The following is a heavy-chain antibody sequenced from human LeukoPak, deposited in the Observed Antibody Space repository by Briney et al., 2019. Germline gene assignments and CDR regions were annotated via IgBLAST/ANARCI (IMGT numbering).Heavy chain of an antibody. V-gene: IGHV4-4*08. Sequence: SETLSLTCTVSGGSITSHFWTWIRQAPGKGLEWVGYVSKSGSTNYNPSLQSRITISVDTSKNQFFLKLTSMTAADTAVYFCARDDYGVFNAFDVWGQGTVVTVSS. D-gene: IGHD3-16*01. CDR1: GGSITSHF. CDR3: ARDDYGVFNAFDV. CDR2: VSKSGST. J-gene: IGHJ3*01.